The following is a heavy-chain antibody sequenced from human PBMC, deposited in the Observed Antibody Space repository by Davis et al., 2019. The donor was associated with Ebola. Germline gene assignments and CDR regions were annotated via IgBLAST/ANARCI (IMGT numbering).Heavy chain of an antibody. Sequence: PGGSLRLSCAASGFTVSANYMSWVRQGPGKGLEWVSLISSGGTTSYADSVRGRFTISRDNFRNTLYLQMNSLRAEDTAVYYCASHCGGDCFSVTPLSYYYYYGMDVWGKGTPVTVSS. D-gene: IGHD2-21*02. CDR3: ASHCGGDCFSVTPLSYYYYYGMDV. V-gene: IGHV3-53*01. CDR1: GFTVSANY. CDR2: ISSGGTT. J-gene: IGHJ6*04.